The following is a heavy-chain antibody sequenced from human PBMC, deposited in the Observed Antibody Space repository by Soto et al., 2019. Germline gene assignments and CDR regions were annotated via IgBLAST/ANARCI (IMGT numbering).Heavy chain of an antibody. CDR3: ARDAGDCSSTSCYEVTAFDI. CDR2: IYYSGST. D-gene: IGHD2-2*01. J-gene: IGHJ3*02. Sequence: SETLSLTCTVSGGSISSYYWSWIRQPPGKGLEWIGYIYYSGSTNYNPSLKSRVTISVDTSKNQFSLKLSSVTAADTAVYYCARDAGDCSSTSCYEVTAFDIWGQGTMVTVS. CDR1: GGSISSYY. V-gene: IGHV4-59*01.